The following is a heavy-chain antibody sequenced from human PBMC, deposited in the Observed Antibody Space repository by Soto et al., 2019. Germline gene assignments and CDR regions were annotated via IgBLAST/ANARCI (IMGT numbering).Heavy chain of an antibody. CDR3: ARFTPGYYSPHAFHV. Sequence: QVQLQESGPELVKPSQTLSLNCTVSGGSVSSGGYYWSWIRQHPGKGLEWIGHIYYSGTTFYNPSLKSRLTMSVDTSKNQFSLILTSVTAADAAVYYCARFTPGYYSPHAFHVWGQGTTVTVSS. D-gene: IGHD3-22*01. CDR1: GGSVSSGGYY. V-gene: IGHV4-31*03. CDR2: IYYSGTT. J-gene: IGHJ3*01.